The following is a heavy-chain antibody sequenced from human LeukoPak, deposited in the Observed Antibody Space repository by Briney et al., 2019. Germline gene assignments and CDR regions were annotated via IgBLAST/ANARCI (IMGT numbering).Heavy chain of an antibody. Sequence: PGGSLRLSCAASGLTFSSYAMSWVRQAPGKGLEWVSAISGSGGSTYYADSVKGRFTISRDNSKNTLYLQMNSLRAEDTAVYYCAKLHYYDFWSGYGDYWGQGTLVTVSS. J-gene: IGHJ4*02. D-gene: IGHD3-3*01. CDR2: ISGSGGST. CDR1: GLTFSSYA. V-gene: IGHV3-23*01. CDR3: AKLHYYDFWSGYGDY.